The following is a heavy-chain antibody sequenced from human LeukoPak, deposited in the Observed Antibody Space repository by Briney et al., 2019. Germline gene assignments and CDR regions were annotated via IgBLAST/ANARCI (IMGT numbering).Heavy chain of an antibody. CDR3: ARGYGSGSYYNY. D-gene: IGHD3-10*01. CDR1: GGSISSYY. V-gene: IGHV4-34*01. J-gene: IGHJ4*02. Sequence: SETLSLTCTVSGGSISSYYWSWIRQPAGKGLEWIGEINRGGSTNYNPSLKSRVTISVDTSKNQFSLKLTSVTAADTAVYYCARGYGSGSYYNYWGQGTLVTVSS. CDR2: INRGGST.